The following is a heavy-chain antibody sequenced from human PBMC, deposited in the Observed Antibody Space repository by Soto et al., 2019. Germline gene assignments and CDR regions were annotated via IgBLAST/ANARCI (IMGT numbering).Heavy chain of an antibody. CDR2: IHYSGST. D-gene: IGHD1-26*01. CDR3: ERDRSVEWGTDVHPTHNIFDL. J-gene: IGHJ3*01. V-gene: IGHV4-59*01. CDR1: GGSIRDYY. Sequence: QVQLQESGPGLLKPSETLSLTCTVSGGSIRDYYWSWIRQPPGKGLEWIGYIHYSGSTNYNPSLESRVTISVDTSKNQVALKMSSVTAADTAVYYCERDRSVEWGTDVHPTHNIFDLWGQGTMVTVSS.